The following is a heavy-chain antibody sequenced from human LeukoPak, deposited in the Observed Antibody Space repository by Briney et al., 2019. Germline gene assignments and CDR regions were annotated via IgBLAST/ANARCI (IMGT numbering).Heavy chain of an antibody. J-gene: IGHJ4*02. CDR2: IYTSGST. CDR3: ATLYPPPTTVTTGTPPYMA. V-gene: IGHV4-61*02. CDR1: GGSISSGSYY. D-gene: IGHD4-17*01. Sequence: SQTLSLTCTVSGGSISSGSYYWSWIRQPAGKGLEWIGRIYTSGSTNYNPSLKSRVTISVDTSKNQFSLKLSSVTAADTAVYYCATLYPPPTTVTTGTPPYMAWGQGTLVTVSS.